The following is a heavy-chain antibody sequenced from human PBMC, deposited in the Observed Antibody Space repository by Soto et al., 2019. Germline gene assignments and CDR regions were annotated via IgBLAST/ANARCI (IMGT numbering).Heavy chain of an antibody. Sequence: QAQLVQSGAEVKKPGASVNVSCKASGYDYVTYAITWVRQRPGQGLEWMGWISTLNGNTNYAQNFQGRVNMTTDTSTRIVHLELRSLRSDDTAVYYCARRVQVWLPDYYGMDVWGQGTTVTVSS. J-gene: IGHJ6*02. CDR1: GYDYVTYA. V-gene: IGHV1-18*01. CDR3: ARRVQVWLPDYYGMDV. D-gene: IGHD5-18*01. CDR2: ISTLNGNT.